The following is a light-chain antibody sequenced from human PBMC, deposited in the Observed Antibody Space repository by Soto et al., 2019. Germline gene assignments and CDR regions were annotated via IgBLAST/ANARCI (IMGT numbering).Light chain of an antibody. CDR2: DAS. Sequence: IRLPRSPSSLSASVGDRVTITCRASQSVRRWLAWYQHKPGKAPKVLMYDASSWESGVPARFSGSGSGTEFTLTISSLQPEDFATYYCQQDYSCPLTFGGGTKVDIK. CDR3: QQDYSCPLT. J-gene: IGKJ4*02. V-gene: IGKV1-5*01. CDR1: QSVRRW.